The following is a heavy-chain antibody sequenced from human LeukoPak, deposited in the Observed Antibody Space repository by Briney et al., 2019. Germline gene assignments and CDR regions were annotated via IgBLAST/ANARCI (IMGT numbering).Heavy chain of an antibody. CDR3: ARADSVPAGDYHYWYMDV. CDR1: GFTLTDY. V-gene: IGHV1-2*02. Sequence: ASVKVSCKASGFTLTDYIHWVRQDPRQGRQWMGWIKPNSGDTDYAQKFQGRVTMTRDTSISTVYMELRSLRSDDTAVYYCARADSVPAGDYHYWYMDVWGKGTTVTVSS. J-gene: IGHJ6*03. D-gene: IGHD2-2*01. CDR2: IKPNSGDT.